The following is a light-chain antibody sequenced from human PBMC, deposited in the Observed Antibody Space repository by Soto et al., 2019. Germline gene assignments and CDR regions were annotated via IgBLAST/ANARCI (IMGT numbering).Light chain of an antibody. V-gene: IGLV2-14*03. CDR2: GVS. CDR3: QSFDVGLSAWV. Sequence: QSALTQPASVSGSPGQSITISCTGSSNDVGAFNYVSWYRHSPGEAPKVLIRGVSIRPSGVSDRFSGSKSATSASLAISWLQAEDEADYYCQSFDVGLSAWVFGGGTKVTVL. CDR1: SNDVGAFNY. J-gene: IGLJ3*02.